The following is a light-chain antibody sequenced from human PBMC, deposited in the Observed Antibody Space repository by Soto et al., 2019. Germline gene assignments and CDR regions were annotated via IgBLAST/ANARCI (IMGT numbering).Light chain of an antibody. Sequence: QSVLTQPPSASGTPGQRVTISCSGSRSNIGSNFAYWYQQLPGTAPKLLIYGDHQRPSGVPDRFSGSKSGNSASLTISGLRSEDEADYYCASWDDSLTGVFGGGTKLTVL. CDR3: ASWDDSLTGV. V-gene: IGLV1-47*01. J-gene: IGLJ3*02. CDR2: GDH. CDR1: RSNIGSNF.